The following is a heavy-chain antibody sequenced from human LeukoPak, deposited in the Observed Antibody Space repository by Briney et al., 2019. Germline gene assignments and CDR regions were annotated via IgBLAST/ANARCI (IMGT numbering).Heavy chain of an antibody. D-gene: IGHD2-21*02. Sequence: ASVKVSCKASGYTFTSYAMHWVRQAPGQRLEWMGWINAGNGNTKYSQKFQGRVTVTRDTSTSTVHMELSGLRSEDTAVYYRVREDTPATANYWGQGTLVTISS. V-gene: IGHV1-3*01. CDR1: GYTFTSYA. CDR2: INAGNGNT. CDR3: VREDTPATANY. J-gene: IGHJ4*02.